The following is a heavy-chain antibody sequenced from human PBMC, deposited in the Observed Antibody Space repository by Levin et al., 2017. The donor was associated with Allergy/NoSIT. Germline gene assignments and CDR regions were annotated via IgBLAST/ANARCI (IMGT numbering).Heavy chain of an antibody. CDR1: GGSIRSGGYY. J-gene: IGHJ6*03. CDR3: ARRDHYFYYMDV. V-gene: IGHV4-31*02. CDR2: IYYSGST. Sequence: SQTLSLPCTVSGGSIRSGGYYWSWIRQHPGKGLEWIGYIYYSGSTYYNPSLKSRVTISVDTSKNQFSLKLSSVTAADTTVYYCARRDHYFYYMDVWGKGTTVTVSS.